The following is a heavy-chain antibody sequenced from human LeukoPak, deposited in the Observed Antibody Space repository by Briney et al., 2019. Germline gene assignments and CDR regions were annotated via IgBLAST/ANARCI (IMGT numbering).Heavy chain of an antibody. D-gene: IGHD4-17*01. CDR2: INPSGGST. Sequence: ASVKVSCKASGYTFTSYYMHWVRQAPGQGLEWMGIINPSGGSTSYAQKFQGRVTITADESTSTAYMELSSLRSEDTVVYYCARRPNDYGDYDLLDDAFDIWGQGTMVTVSS. CDR1: GYTFTSYY. V-gene: IGHV1-46*01. CDR3: ARRPNDYGDYDLLDDAFDI. J-gene: IGHJ3*02.